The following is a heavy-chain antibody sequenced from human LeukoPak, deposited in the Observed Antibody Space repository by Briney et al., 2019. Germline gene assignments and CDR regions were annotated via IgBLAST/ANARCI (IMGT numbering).Heavy chain of an antibody. J-gene: IGHJ4*02. Sequence: PGGSLRLSCSASGFSFSIYSMHWVRQPPGKGLEYVSAISTNGGRTHYADSVRGRFTISRDNSKNTLYLQMTSLRAEDTAVYYFVKNPDALWSYFDYWGQGTLVTVSS. CDR3: VKNPDALWSYFDY. V-gene: IGHV3-64D*06. D-gene: IGHD3-10*01. CDR2: ISTNGGRT. CDR1: GFSFSIYS.